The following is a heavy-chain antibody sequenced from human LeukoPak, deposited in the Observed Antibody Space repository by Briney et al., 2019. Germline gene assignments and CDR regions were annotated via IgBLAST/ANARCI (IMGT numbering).Heavy chain of an antibody. J-gene: IGHJ6*02. V-gene: IGHV3-23*01. CDR2: ISGSGGST. Sequence: PGGSLRLSCAASGFTFSNYAMSWVRQAPGKGLEWVSAISGSGGSTYYADSVKGRFTISRDDSKNTLYLQMNSLRAEDTAVYYCARVGGSYYGANYYGMDVWGQGTTVTVSS. D-gene: IGHD1-26*01. CDR3: ARVGGSYYGANYYGMDV. CDR1: GFTFSNYA.